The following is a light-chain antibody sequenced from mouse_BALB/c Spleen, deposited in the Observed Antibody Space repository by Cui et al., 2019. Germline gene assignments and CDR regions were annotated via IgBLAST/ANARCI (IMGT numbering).Light chain of an antibody. CDR3: HQYHRSPYT. CDR1: SSVSSSY. Sequence: QIFLTQSPAIMSASLGERVTMTCTASSSVSSSYVHWYQQKPGSSPKLLIYSTSNLASGVPARFSGSGSGTSYSLTISSMEAEDAATYYCHQYHRSPYTFGGGTKLEIK. V-gene: IGKV4-74*01. CDR2: STS. J-gene: IGKJ2*01.